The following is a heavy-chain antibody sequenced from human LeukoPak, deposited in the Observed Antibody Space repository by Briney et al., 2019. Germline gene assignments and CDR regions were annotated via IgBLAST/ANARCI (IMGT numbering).Heavy chain of an antibody. D-gene: IGHD3-22*01. CDR2: ISGSGGST. CDR3: AKDYFQTYYYDSSAVDY. CDR1: GFTFSSYA. J-gene: IGHJ4*02. Sequence: PGGSLRLSCAASGFTFSSYAMSWVRQAPGKGLEWVSAISGSGGSTYYADSVKGRFTISRDNSKNTLYLQMNSLRAEDTAVYYCAKDYFQTYYYDSSAVDYWGQGTLVTVSS. V-gene: IGHV3-23*01.